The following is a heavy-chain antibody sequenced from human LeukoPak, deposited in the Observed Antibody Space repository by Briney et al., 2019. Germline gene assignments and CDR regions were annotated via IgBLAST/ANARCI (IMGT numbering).Heavy chain of an antibody. CDR3: ARGFGWFDP. D-gene: IGHD3-16*01. V-gene: IGHV4-34*01. J-gene: IGHJ5*02. CDR2: INHSGST. CDR1: GVSFSGYY. Sequence: SETLSLTCAVYGVSFSGYYWSWIRQPPGKGLEWIGEINHSGSTNYNPSLKSRVTISVDTSKNQFSLKLSSVTAADTAVYYCARGFGWFDPWGQGTLVTVSS.